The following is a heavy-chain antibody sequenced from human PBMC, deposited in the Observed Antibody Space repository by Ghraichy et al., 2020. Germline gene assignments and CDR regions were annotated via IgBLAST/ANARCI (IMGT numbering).Heavy chain of an antibody. CDR3: AIATYYYDSSGYYDDAFDI. J-gene: IGHJ3*02. D-gene: IGHD3-22*01. V-gene: IGHV1-8*01. CDR2: MNPNSGNT. CDR1: GYTFTSYD. Sequence: ASVKVSCKASGYTFTSYDINWVRQATGQGLEWMGWMNPNSGNTGYAQKFQGRVTMTRNTSISTAYMELSSLRSEDTAVYYCAIATYYYDSSGYYDDAFDIWGQGTMVTVSS.